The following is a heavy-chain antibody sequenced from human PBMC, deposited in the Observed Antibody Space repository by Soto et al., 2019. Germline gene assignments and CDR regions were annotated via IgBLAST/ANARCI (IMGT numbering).Heavy chain of an antibody. CDR1: GYTFTSYG. D-gene: IGHD3-3*01. CDR2: ISAYNGNT. Sequence: ASVKVSCKASGYTFTSYGISWVRQAPGQGLEWMGWISAYNGNTNYAQKLQGRVTMTTDTSTSTAYMELRSLRSDDTAVYYCAWFLEWALDDYYYYGMDVWGQGTTVTVSS. V-gene: IGHV1-18*01. J-gene: IGHJ6*02. CDR3: AWFLEWALDDYYYYGMDV.